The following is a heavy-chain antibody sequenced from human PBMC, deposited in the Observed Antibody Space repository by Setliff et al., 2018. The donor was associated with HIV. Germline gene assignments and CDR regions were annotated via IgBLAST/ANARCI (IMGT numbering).Heavy chain of an antibody. D-gene: IGHD1-26*01. CDR2: TYTTGST. J-gene: IGHJ3*02. Sequence: SETLSLTCTVSGGSIGSGSHYWSWIRQPAGKGLEWIGHTYTTGSTNYNPSLKSRVTISADTSNNQFSLRLTSMTAADTAVYYCAKTSVGATGLYAFDIWGQGTMVTVS. CDR3: AKTSVGATGLYAFDI. CDR1: GGSIGSGSHY. V-gene: IGHV4-61*09.